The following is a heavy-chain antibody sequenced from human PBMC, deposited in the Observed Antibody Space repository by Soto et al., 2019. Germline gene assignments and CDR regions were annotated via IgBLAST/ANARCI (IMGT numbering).Heavy chain of an antibody. Sequence: QVQLLDSGGGVVQPGRSLSLSCAASGFPFTTYGMHWVRQAPGKGLEWVAVIWANGINKYYADSVRGRVTISRDNSQNTLALQMNSMRDEDAALYYCVGDRGAYDAFYCWGQVKRVTVSS. J-gene: IGHJ3*01. V-gene: IGHV3-33*01. CDR3: VGDRGAYDAFYC. CDR2: IWANGINK. CDR1: GFPFTTYG.